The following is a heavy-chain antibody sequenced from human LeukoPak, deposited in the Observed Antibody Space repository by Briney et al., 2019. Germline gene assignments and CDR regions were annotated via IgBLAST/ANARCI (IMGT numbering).Heavy chain of an antibody. CDR1: GFTFSGYG. D-gene: IGHD4-17*01. CDR3: ARDWEHTVTTNINAFDI. Sequence: GGSLRLSCAASGFTFSGYGMHWVRQTPGKGLEWVAVISYDGSNKYYADSVKGRFTISRDNAKNSLYLQMNSLRAEDTAVYYCARDWEHTVTTNINAFDIWGQGTMVTVSS. CDR2: ISYDGSNK. V-gene: IGHV3-30*03. J-gene: IGHJ3*02.